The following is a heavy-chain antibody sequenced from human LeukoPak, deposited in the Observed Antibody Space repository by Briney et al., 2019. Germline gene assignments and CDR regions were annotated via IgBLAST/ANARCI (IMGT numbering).Heavy chain of an antibody. J-gene: IGHJ3*02. D-gene: IGHD3-10*01. Sequence: KPSETPSPTLTVSGGSTSGYNRGWVREPPGRGPGGIWYTYFSGSTNYTPSLKSRVTISVDTSKNQFSLKLSSVTAADTAVYYCARVGQLLWFGELSLAFDIWGQGTMVTVSS. V-gene: IGHV4-59*01. CDR2: TYFSGST. CDR3: ARVGQLLWFGELSLAFDI. CDR1: GGSTSGYN.